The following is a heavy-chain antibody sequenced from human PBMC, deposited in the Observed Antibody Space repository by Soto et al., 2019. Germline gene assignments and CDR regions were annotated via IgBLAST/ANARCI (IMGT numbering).Heavy chain of an antibody. D-gene: IGHD3-9*01. Sequence: SETLSLXXTVXGGXISSYYWSWIRQPPGKGLEWIGFIYYSGSTNHNPSLKSRVTISVDTSKNQFSLKLSSVTAADTAVYYCARGTGQNYGMDVWGQGTTVTVSS. CDR2: IYYSGST. CDR3: ARGTGQNYGMDV. V-gene: IGHV4-59*01. J-gene: IGHJ6*02. CDR1: GGXISSYY.